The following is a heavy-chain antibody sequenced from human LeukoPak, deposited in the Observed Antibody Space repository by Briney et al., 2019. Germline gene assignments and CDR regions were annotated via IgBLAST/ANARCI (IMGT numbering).Heavy chain of an antibody. D-gene: IGHD4-11*01. CDR2: IYYSGST. V-gene: IGHV4-59*01. J-gene: IGHJ4*02. Sequence: SETLSLTCTVSGGSISSYYWSWIRQPPGKGLEWIGYIYYSGSTNYNPSLKSRVTISVDTSKNQFSLKLSSVTAADTAVYYCARAAGGGTTQFYDYWGQGTLVTVSS. CDR3: ARAAGGGTTQFYDY. CDR1: GGSISSYY.